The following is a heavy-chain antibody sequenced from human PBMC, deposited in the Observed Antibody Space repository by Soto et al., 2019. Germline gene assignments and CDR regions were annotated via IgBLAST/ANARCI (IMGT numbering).Heavy chain of an antibody. Sequence: QVQLVQSGAEVKKPGSSVKVSCKASGVTFNKYIISWVRQAPGQGLEWMGSFIPILNIANYEQKFQGRVTITPDKPTSTAYMEVSSLRSDDTAVYYCARDIPDWERVYYYHGMDVWGQGTTVTVSS. CDR3: ARDIPDWERVYYYHGMDV. CDR2: FIPILNIA. D-gene: IGHD1-26*01. V-gene: IGHV1-69*08. CDR1: GVTFNKYI. J-gene: IGHJ6*02.